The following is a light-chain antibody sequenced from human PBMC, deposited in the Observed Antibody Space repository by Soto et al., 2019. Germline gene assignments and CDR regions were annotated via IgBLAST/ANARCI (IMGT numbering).Light chain of an antibody. CDR1: SRVVGNYNR. V-gene: IGLV2-18*02. CDR3: NSYTTSSTYV. CDR2: EVS. J-gene: IGLJ1*01. Sequence: QSALAQPPSVSGSPGQSVTISCTGTSRVVGNYNRVSWYQQPPGTAPKLMIYEVSNRPSGVPDRFSGSKSGNTASLTISGLQAEDEADYYCNSYTTSSTYVSGTGTKVTVL.